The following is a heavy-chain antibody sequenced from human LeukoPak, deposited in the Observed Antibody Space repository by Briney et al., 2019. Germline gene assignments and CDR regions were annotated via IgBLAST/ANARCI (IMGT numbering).Heavy chain of an antibody. D-gene: IGHD6-13*01. CDR2: IYSSGIT. CDR1: GASINSSTYY. Sequence: SETLSLTCTVSGASINSSTYYWGWIRQPPGKGLEWIGSIYSSGITYCNPSLKSRVTIFADTSKNQVSLQLSSVTAADTAVYYSAGSPAGYWGQGALVTVSS. V-gene: IGHV4-39*01. CDR3: AGSPAGY. J-gene: IGHJ4*02.